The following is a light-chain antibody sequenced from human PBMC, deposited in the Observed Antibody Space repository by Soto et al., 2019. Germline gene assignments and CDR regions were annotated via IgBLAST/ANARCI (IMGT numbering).Light chain of an antibody. CDR3: HSYDRIDQV. V-gene: IGLV6-57*01. Sequence: NFMLTQPHSVSESPGKTVTISCTRSSGSIASNYVQWFQQRPGSSPTTVIYEDNQRPSGVPDRFSGSVDSSSNSASLTISGLKTEDEADYYCHSYDRIDQVFGGGTKLTVL. CDR2: EDN. J-gene: IGLJ3*02. CDR1: SGSIASNY.